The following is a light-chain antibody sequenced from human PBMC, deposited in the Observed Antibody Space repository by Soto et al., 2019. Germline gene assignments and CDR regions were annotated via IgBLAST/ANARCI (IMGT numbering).Light chain of an antibody. V-gene: IGLV8-61*01. CDR1: SGSVSTSYY. Sequence: QTVVTQEPSFSVSPGGTVTLTCGLSSGSVSTSYYPSWYQQTPGQPPRTLIYSTNTRSSGVPDRFSGSILGNKAALTITGAQADGECDYYCVLYMGSGISVFGGGTKLTVL. J-gene: IGLJ2*01. CDR2: STN. CDR3: VLYMGSGISV.